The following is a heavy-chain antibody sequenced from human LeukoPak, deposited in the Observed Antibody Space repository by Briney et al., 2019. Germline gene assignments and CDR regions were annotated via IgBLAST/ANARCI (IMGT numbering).Heavy chain of an antibody. CDR2: IIPIFGTA. D-gene: IGHD2-2*01. Sequence: GASVTVPCTASGGTFSSYAISWVRQAPGQGLEWMGGIIPIFGTANYAQKFQGRVTITADESTSTAYMELSSLRSEDTAVYYCARGYCSSTSCYSWFDPWGQGTLVTVSS. V-gene: IGHV1-69*13. J-gene: IGHJ5*02. CDR3: ARGYCSSTSCYSWFDP. CDR1: GGTFSSYA.